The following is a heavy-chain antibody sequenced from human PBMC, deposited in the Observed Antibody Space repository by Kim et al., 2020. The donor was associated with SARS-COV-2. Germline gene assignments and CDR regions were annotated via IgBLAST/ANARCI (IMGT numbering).Heavy chain of an antibody. CDR3: ARDLGDYYGSGSYGYY. J-gene: IGHJ4*02. V-gene: IGHV3-48*04. CDR2: ISSSSSTI. Sequence: GGSLRLSCAASGFTFSSYSMNWVRQAPGKGLEWVSYISSSSSTIYYADSVKGRFTISRDNAKNSLYLQMNSLRAEDTAVYYCARDLGDYYGSGSYGYYWGQRNLVAVCS. CDR1: GFTFSSYS. D-gene: IGHD3-10*01.